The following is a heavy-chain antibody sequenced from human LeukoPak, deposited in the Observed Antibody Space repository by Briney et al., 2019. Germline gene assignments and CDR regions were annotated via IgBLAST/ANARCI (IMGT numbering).Heavy chain of an antibody. J-gene: IGHJ4*02. Sequence: AAVKVSCKASGDTFTSYGVTWVRQAPGQGLEWMVWISAYNGNTNYAQKLQGRITMTIDTSTTTVYMELRSLRSDDTAMYYCARGGDSGPQGFDYWGQGTLVSVSS. D-gene: IGHD3-10*01. CDR3: ARGGDSGPQGFDY. V-gene: IGHV1-18*01. CDR2: ISAYNGNT. CDR1: GDTFTSYG.